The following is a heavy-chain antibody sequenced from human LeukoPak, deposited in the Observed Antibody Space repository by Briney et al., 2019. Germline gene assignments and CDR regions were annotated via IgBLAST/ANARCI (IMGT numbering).Heavy chain of an antibody. CDR2: IRSKANSYAT. V-gene: IGHV3-73*01. CDR3: TRHVMLSYYDSSGYYDYYYYMDV. J-gene: IGHJ6*03. D-gene: IGHD3-22*01. CDR1: GFTFSGSA. Sequence: GGSLRLSCAASGFTFSGSAMHWVRQASGKGLEWVGRIRSKANSYATAYAASVKGRFTISRDDSKNTAYLRMNSLKTEDTAVYYCTRHVMLSYYDSSGYYDYYYYMDVWGKGTTVTVSS.